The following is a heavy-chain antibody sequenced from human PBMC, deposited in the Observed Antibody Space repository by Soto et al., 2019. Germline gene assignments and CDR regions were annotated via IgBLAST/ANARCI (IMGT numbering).Heavy chain of an antibody. CDR1: GYTFTSDG. Sequence: QVQLVQSGAEVKKPGASVKVSCKASGYTFTSDGVSWVRQAPGQGLEWMGWVSGYNGNTNYAQRFRDRVTLTTDTSTRTAYMELQRLRADDLAVNYCSRYEHCGGATGFSAMDGWGKGTTITVSA. V-gene: IGHV1-18*03. D-gene: IGHD2-21*01. CDR2: VSGYNGNT. CDR3: SRYEHCGGATGFSAMDG. J-gene: IGHJ6*04.